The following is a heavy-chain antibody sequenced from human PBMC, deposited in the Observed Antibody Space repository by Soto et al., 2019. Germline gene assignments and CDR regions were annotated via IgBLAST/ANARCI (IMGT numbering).Heavy chain of an antibody. Sequence: GGSLRLSCAASGFTFSSYAMSWVRQAPGKGLEWVSAISGSGGSTYYADSVKGRFTISRDNSKNTLYLQMNSLRAEDTAVYYCAKPTCSSTSCYGGYFDYWGQGTLVTVSS. CDR3: AKPTCSSTSCYGGYFDY. J-gene: IGHJ4*02. D-gene: IGHD2-2*01. CDR2: ISGSGGST. V-gene: IGHV3-23*01. CDR1: GFTFSSYA.